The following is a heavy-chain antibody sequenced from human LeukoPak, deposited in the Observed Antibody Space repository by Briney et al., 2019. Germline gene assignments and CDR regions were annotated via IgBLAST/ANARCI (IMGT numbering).Heavy chain of an antibody. CDR2: IIPIFGTA. V-gene: IGHV1-69*05. J-gene: IGHJ3*02. CDR3: AKDARKGMYYDFWSGDAFDI. Sequence: SVKVSCKASGGTFGSYAISWVRQAPGQGLEWMGGIIPIFGTANYAQKFQGKVTITTDESTSTAYMELSSLRSEDTAVYYCAKDARKGMYYDFWSGDAFDIWGQGTMVTVSS. D-gene: IGHD3-3*01. CDR1: GGTFGSYA.